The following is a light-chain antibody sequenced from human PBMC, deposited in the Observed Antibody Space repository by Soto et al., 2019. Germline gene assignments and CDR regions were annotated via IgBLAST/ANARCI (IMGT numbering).Light chain of an antibody. V-gene: IGLV1-40*01. Sequence: QAVVTQPPSVSGAPGQRVTISCTGSSSNIGAGYDVHWYQQLPGTAPKLLIYGNSNRPSGVPDRFSGSKSGTSASLAITGLHADDEADYYCQSHDSSLSGPVVFGGGTKQTDL. CDR2: GNS. J-gene: IGLJ2*01. CDR3: QSHDSSLSGPVV. CDR1: SSNIGAGYD.